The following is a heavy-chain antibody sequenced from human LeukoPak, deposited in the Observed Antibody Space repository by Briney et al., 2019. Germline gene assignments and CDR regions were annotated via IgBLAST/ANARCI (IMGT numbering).Heavy chain of an antibody. J-gene: IGHJ3*02. D-gene: IGHD6-19*01. V-gene: IGHV4-39*01. CDR3: ARSPQQWLVRVTGAFDI. Sequence: PSETLSLTCTVTGGSLSSSSYYWGWIRQPPGKGLEWIGSIYYSGSTYYNPSLKSRVTISVDTSKNQFSLKLSSVTAADTAVYYCARSPQQWLVRVTGAFDIWGQGTMVTVSS. CDR1: GGSLSSSSYY. CDR2: IYYSGST.